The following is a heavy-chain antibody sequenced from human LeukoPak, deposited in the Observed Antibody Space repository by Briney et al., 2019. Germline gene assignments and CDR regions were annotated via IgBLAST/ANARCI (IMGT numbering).Heavy chain of an antibody. Sequence: PGGSLRLSCAASGFTFSSYAMNWVRQAPGKGLEWVSAISAGGVNTYYADSVKGRVTISRHNSKNTLYLQMNSLRAEDTAVYYCARYDSGIWWGQGTMVSVSS. CDR2: ISAGGVNT. V-gene: IGHV3-23*01. J-gene: IGHJ3*01. CDR3: ARYDSGIW. CDR1: GFTFSSYA. D-gene: IGHD3-10*01.